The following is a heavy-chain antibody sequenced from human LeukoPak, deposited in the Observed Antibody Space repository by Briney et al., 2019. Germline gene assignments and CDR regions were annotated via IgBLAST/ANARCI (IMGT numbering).Heavy chain of an antibody. V-gene: IGHV1-69*06. J-gene: IGHJ4*02. Sequence: ASVNVSCKASGGTFSSYAINWVRQAPGHGLEWMGGINPIFDTAMYAQKFQGRVTITAEKSTSTAYMELSSLRSEATAVYYCANLADRLSRDYWGQGTLVTVSS. CDR2: INPIFDTA. D-gene: IGHD2-8*01. CDR3: ANLADRLSRDY. CDR1: GGTFSSYA.